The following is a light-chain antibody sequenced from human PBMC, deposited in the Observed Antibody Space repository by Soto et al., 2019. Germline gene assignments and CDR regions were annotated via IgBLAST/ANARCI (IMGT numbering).Light chain of an antibody. CDR3: QQYGSSQWT. Sequence: EIVLTQTPGTLSLSPGERATLSCRASQSVGSRYLAWYQRKPGQAPRLLIYGASSRATGIPDRFSGSGSGTDLTLTISRLEPEHFAVYYCQQYGSSQWTFGQGTKVEIK. V-gene: IGKV3-20*01. J-gene: IGKJ1*01. CDR1: QSVGSRY. CDR2: GAS.